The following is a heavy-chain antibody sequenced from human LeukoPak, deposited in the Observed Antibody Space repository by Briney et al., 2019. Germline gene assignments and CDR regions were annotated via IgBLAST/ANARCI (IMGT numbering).Heavy chain of an antibody. J-gene: IGHJ4*02. CDR1: GGSISSYY. CDR3: ARSPSRGPLWFGELDY. CDR2: GYYNGST. D-gene: IGHD3-10*01. Sequence: KSSETLSLTCTVSGGSISSYYWNWIRQPPPTGLELIWYGYYNGSTNYNPSLKIQVTISVDTSKNQFSLKLSSVAAADTPVYYCARSPSRGPLWFGELDYWGQGTLVTVSS. V-gene: IGHV4-59*01.